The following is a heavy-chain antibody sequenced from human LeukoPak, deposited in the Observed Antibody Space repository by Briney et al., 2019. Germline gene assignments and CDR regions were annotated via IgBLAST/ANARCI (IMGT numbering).Heavy chain of an antibody. CDR2: IGYDGRNK. Sequence: GGSLRLSCTASGFTFSSYGMHWVRQAPGKGLEWVAVIGYDGRNKYYADSVKGRFIISRDNSKNTLYLQMNILRAEDTAVYYCARDMEQWLVQDWYFDLWGRGTLVTVSS. CDR1: GFTFSSYG. J-gene: IGHJ2*01. V-gene: IGHV3-33*01. CDR3: ARDMEQWLVQDWYFDL. D-gene: IGHD6-19*01.